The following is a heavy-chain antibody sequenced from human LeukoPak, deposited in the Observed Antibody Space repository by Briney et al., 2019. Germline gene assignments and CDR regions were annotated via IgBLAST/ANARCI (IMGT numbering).Heavy chain of an antibody. V-gene: IGHV4-30-4*08. Sequence: PSETLSLTCTVSGGSISSGDYYWSWIRQPPGKGLEWIGYIYYSGSTYYNPSLKSRVTISVDTSKNQFSLKLSSVTAADTAVYYCAKASIHYYYYMDVWGKGTTVTVSS. CDR1: GGSISSGDYY. CDR2: IYYSGST. J-gene: IGHJ6*03. CDR3: AKASIHYYYYMDV. D-gene: IGHD6-6*01.